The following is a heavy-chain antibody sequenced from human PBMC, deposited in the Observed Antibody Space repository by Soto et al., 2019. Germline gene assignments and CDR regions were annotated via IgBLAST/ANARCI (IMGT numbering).Heavy chain of an antibody. CDR3: ARDRRVRFLEWFAGHGMDV. D-gene: IGHD3-3*01. CDR1: GYTFTSYG. J-gene: IGHJ6*02. CDR2: ISAYNGNT. Sequence: ASVKVSCKASGYTFTSYGISWVRQAPGQGLEWMGWISAYNGNTNYAQKLQGRVTMTTDTSTSTAYMELRSLRSDDTAVYYCARDRRVRFLEWFAGHGMDVWGQGTTVTVYS. V-gene: IGHV1-18*04.